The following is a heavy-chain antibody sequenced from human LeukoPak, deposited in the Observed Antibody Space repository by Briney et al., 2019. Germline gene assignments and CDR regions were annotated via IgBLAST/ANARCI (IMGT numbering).Heavy chain of an antibody. J-gene: IGHJ6*02. CDR2: IDPNCGGT. CDR3: ARVPPWYYGMDV. V-gene: IGHV1-2*02. CDR1: GYTFTGYY. Sequence: EASVKVSCKASGYTFTGYYMHWVRQAPGQGLEWMGWIDPNCGGTNYAQKFQGRVTMTRDTSISTAYMELSRLRSDDTAVYYCARVPPWYYGMDVWGQGTTVTVSS.